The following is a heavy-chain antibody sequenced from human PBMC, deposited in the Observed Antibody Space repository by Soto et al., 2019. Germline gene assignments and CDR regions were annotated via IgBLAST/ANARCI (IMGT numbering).Heavy chain of an antibody. J-gene: IGHJ4*02. CDR2: ISSSSSYI. Sequence: GESLKISCAASGFTFSSYSMNWVRQAPGKGLEWVSSISSSSSYIYYAASVKGRFTISRDNAKNSLYLQMNSLRAEDTAVYYCARGCSSTSCFDYWGQGTLVTVSS. V-gene: IGHV3-21*01. D-gene: IGHD2-2*01. CDR3: ARGCSSTSCFDY. CDR1: GFTFSSYS.